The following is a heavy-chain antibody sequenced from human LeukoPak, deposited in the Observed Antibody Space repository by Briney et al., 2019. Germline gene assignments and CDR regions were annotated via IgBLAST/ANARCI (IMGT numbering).Heavy chain of an antibody. CDR2: IIPILGIA. CDR1: GGTFSSYA. J-gene: IGHJ5*02. CDR3: ARGTPTMVRGEINWFDP. V-gene: IGHV1-69*04. D-gene: IGHD3-10*01. Sequence: ASVKVSCKASGGTFSSYAISWVRQAPGQGLEWMGRIIPILGIANYAQKFQGRVTITADKSTSTAYMELSSLRSEDTAVYYCARGTPTMVRGEINWFDPWGQGTLVTVSS.